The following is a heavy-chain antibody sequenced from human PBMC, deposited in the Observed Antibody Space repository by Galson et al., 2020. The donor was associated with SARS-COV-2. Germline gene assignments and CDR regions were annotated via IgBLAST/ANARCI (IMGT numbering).Heavy chain of an antibody. V-gene: IGHV4-59*08. CDR1: GGSITGNH. J-gene: IGHJ4*02. Sequence: ETSETLSLTCTVSGGSITGNHWSWMRQPPGKGLEWIGFVHYTGSTSYNPSLKSRITISVDTSSNQFSLRLTSVTAADTAVYYCARYNVTTKTTGGLDYWGQGTLVTVAS. CDR2: VHYTGST. D-gene: IGHD4-17*01. CDR3: ARYNVTTKTTGGLDY.